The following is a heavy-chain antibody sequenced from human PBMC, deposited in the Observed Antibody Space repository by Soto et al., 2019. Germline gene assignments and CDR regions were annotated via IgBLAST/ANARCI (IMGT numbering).Heavy chain of an antibody. V-gene: IGHV1-69*13. Sequence: SVKVSCKASGGTFSSYAISWVRQAPGQGLEWMGGIIPIFGTANYAQKFQGRVTITADESTSAAYMELSSLRSEDTAVYYCARQQLLSGGMDVWGQGTTVTVSS. CDR1: GGTFSSYA. CDR3: ARQQLLSGGMDV. D-gene: IGHD6-13*01. CDR2: IIPIFGTA. J-gene: IGHJ6*02.